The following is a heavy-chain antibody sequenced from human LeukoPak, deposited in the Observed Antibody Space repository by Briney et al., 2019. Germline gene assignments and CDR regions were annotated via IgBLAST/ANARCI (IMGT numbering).Heavy chain of an antibody. V-gene: IGHV4-59*08. CDR3: ARHGVSSSYYYGMDV. CDR1: GGSISSYY. CDR2: IYYSGST. D-gene: IGHD6-6*01. Sequence: SETLSLTCTVSGGSISSYYWSWIRQPPGKGLEWIGYIYYSGSTNYNPSLKSRVTISVDTSKNQFSLKLSSVTAADTAVHYCARHGVSSSYYYGMDVWGQGTTVTVSS. J-gene: IGHJ6*02.